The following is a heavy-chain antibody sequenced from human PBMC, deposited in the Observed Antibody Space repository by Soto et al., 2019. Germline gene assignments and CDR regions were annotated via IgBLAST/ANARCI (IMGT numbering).Heavy chain of an antibody. CDR2: IYHSGST. J-gene: IGHJ4*02. V-gene: IGHV4-30-2*01. CDR1: GGSISSGGYS. Sequence: SETLSLTCAVSGGSISSGGYSWSWIRQPPGKGLEWIGYIYHSGSTYYNPSLKSRVTISVDRSKNQFSLKLSSVTAADTAVYYCAAGGGLLRYFWGQGTLVIGSS. D-gene: IGHD1-26*01. CDR3: AAGGGLLRYF.